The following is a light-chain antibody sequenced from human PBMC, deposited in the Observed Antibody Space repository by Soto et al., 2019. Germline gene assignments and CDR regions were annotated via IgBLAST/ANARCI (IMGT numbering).Light chain of an antibody. Sequence: QSALTQPPSASGSPGQSVTISCIGTSSDVGGYKYVSWYQQHPGKAPKLMIYEVSKRPSGVPDRFSGSKSGNTASLTVSGLQAEDEADYYCSSYAGSNSVVFGGGTKLIVL. CDR3: SSYAGSNSVV. CDR1: SSDVGGYKY. V-gene: IGLV2-8*01. CDR2: EVS. J-gene: IGLJ2*01.